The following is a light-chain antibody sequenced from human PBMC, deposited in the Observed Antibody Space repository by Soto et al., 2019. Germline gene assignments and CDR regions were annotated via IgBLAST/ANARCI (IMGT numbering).Light chain of an antibody. J-gene: IGKJ4*01. Sequence: EIVMTQSPATLSVSPGERATLSCRASRNINRKLAWYQQKPGQAPRLLISGASTRATGIPARFSGSGSGTEFTSTIISLQAEDFAVYYCQQYYDYPPLIFGGGTKVELK. CDR2: GAS. CDR3: QQYYDYPPLI. CDR1: RNINRK. V-gene: IGKV3-15*01.